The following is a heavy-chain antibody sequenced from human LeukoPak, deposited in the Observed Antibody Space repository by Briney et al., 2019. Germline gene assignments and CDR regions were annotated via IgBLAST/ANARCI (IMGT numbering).Heavy chain of an antibody. J-gene: IGHJ4*02. CDR3: ARARSDEDGYNYYFDY. D-gene: IGHD5-24*01. Sequence: ASVKVSCKASGYTFTSYYMHWVRQAPGQGLEWMGIINPSGGSTSYAQKFQGRVTMTRDTSTSTVYMELSSLRSEDTAVYYCARARSDEDGYNYYFDYWGQGTLVTFSS. V-gene: IGHV1-46*01. CDR2: INPSGGST. CDR1: GYTFTSYY.